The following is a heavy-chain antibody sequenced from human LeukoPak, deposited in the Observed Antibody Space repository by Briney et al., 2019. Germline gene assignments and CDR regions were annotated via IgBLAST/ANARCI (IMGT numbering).Heavy chain of an antibody. D-gene: IGHD3-10*01. CDR2: IYTSGST. CDR3: ARDRDLLWFGELSVWFDP. Sequence: SETLSLTCTVPGGSISSYYWSWIRQPAGKGLEWIGRIYTSGSTNYNPSLKSRVTMSVDTSKNQFSLKLSSVTAADTAVYYCARDRDLLWFGELSVWFDPWGQGTLVTVSS. V-gene: IGHV4-4*07. J-gene: IGHJ5*02. CDR1: GGSISSYY.